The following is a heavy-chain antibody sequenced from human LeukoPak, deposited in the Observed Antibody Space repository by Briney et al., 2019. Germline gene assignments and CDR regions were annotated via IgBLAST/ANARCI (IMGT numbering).Heavy chain of an antibody. V-gene: IGHV3-53*01. Sequence: GGSLRLSCAPSGFTLCTKYMNWVPEAPEEGLEWVSILYSGSDTYYADAVKRRFTISRDGSKNILSFQINSLTSEDTAVYCVARVGEQFHWYLYLLGRGTLVAVSS. CDR2: LYSGSDT. CDR1: GFTLCTKY. J-gene: IGHJ2*01. D-gene: IGHD3-10*01. CDR3: ARVGEQFHWYLYL.